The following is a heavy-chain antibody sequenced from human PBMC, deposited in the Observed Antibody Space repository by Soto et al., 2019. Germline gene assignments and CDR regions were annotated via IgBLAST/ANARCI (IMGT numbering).Heavy chain of an antibody. CDR3: ARDGIKSTVAGDFDY. CDR2: ISGSGGST. Sequence: GGSLRLSCAASGFTFSSYAMSWVRQAPGKGLEWVSAISGSGGSTYYADSVKGRFTISRDNDKNSLYLQMNSLRAEDTAVYYCARDGIKSTVAGDFDYWVQGTLVTGSS. V-gene: IGHV3-23*01. CDR1: GFTFSSYA. D-gene: IGHD6-19*01. J-gene: IGHJ4*02.